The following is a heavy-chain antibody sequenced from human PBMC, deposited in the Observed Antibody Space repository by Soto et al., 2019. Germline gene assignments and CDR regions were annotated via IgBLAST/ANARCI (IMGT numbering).Heavy chain of an antibody. D-gene: IGHD4-17*01. CDR2: IIPIGGIA. Sequence: GASVKVSCKASGGTFSSYTISWVRQALGQGLEWMGRIIPIGGIANYAQKFQGRVTMTRDTSTSTVYMELSSLRSEDTAVYYCARDWRSTDYAAFDIWGQGTMVTVSS. CDR1: GGTFSSYT. V-gene: IGHV1-69*04. CDR3: ARDWRSTDYAAFDI. J-gene: IGHJ3*02.